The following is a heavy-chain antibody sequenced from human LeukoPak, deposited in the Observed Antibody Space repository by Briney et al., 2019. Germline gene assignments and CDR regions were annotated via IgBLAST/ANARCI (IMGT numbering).Heavy chain of an antibody. J-gene: IGHJ3*02. Sequence: SSETLSLTCTVSGGSISSYYWSWIRQPAGKGLEWIGRIYTSGSTNYNPSLKSRVTMSVDTSKNQFSLKLSSVTAADTAVYYCARGYDYVWGSYPREAFDIWGQGTMVTVSS. CDR3: ARGYDYVWGSYPREAFDI. CDR1: GGSISSYY. D-gene: IGHD3-16*02. V-gene: IGHV4-4*07. CDR2: IYTSGST.